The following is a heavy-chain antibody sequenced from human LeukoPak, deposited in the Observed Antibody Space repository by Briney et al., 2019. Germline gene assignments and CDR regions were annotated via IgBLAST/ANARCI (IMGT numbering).Heavy chain of an antibody. CDR1: GFTFDDYD. CDR3: VKPADFSIGIEVRDRYFDL. CDR2: ISWNGGSI. V-gene: IGHV3-9*01. J-gene: IGHJ2*01. Sequence: GRSLRLSCAASGFTFDDYDMHWVRQAPGKGLEWVSGISWNGGSIDYADSVKGRFTISRDNAENSLYLQMNSLRAEDTAVYYCVKPADFSIGIEVRDRYFDLWGRGTLVSVSS. D-gene: IGHD3-3*01.